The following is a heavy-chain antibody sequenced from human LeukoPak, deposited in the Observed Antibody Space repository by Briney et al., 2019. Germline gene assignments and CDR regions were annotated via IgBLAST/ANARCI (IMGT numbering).Heavy chain of an antibody. V-gene: IGHV3-23*01. CDR3: AKGGVAGYQNLGVY. CDR1: GFTLSSYA. J-gene: IGHJ4*02. CDR2: VSGGGGST. Sequence: GGSLRLSCAASGFTLSSYAMSWVRQAPGKGLEWVSAVSGGGGSTYYADSVKGRFTISRDNSKNTLYLQMNSLRAEDTAVYYCAKGGVAGYQNLGVYGGQGTQVTVS. D-gene: IGHD6-19*01.